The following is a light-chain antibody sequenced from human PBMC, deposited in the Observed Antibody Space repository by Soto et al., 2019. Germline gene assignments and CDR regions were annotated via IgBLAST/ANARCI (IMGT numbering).Light chain of an antibody. J-gene: IGKJ4*01. CDR1: ESIGNY. CDR3: QWRSDWPPRLT. V-gene: IGKV3-11*01. Sequence: EVVLTQSPATLSLSPGERATLSCRASESIGNYLAWYQQKLGQAPKLLIYDASHRAIGIPGGFCGDGSGTDFTLTISSLEPEDFAVYYCQWRSDWPPRLTFGGGTKVELK. CDR2: DAS.